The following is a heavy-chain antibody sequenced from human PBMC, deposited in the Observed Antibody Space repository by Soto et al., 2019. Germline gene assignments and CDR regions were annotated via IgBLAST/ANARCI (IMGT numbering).Heavy chain of an antibody. CDR1: GGSISSGGYY. J-gene: IGHJ3*02. D-gene: IGHD2-2*02. V-gene: IGHV4-31*03. CDR3: ARGGYCSSTSCYSWDAFDI. CDR2: IYYSGST. Sequence: SETLSLTCTVSGGSISSGGYYWSWIRQHPWKGLEWIGYIYYSGSTYYNPSLKSRVTISVDTSKNQFSLKLSSVTAADTAVYYCARGGYCSSTSCYSWDAFDIWGQGTMVTVSS.